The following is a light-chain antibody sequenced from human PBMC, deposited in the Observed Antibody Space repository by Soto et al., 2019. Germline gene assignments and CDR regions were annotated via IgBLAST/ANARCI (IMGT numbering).Light chain of an antibody. Sequence: DIQMTQSLSSLSASVGDRVTITCRASQSISSYLNWYQQKPGKAPKLLIYAASSLQSGVPSRFSGSGSGTAFNLTISSLQPEDFATYYCQQSYSTPWTFGQGTKV. J-gene: IGKJ1*01. CDR3: QQSYSTPWT. V-gene: IGKV1-39*01. CDR2: AAS. CDR1: QSISSY.